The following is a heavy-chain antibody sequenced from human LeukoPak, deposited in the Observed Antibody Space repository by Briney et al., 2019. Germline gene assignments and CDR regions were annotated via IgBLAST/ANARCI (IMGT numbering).Heavy chain of an antibody. Sequence: GSLRLSCAASGFTFSSHWMSWVRQAPGKGLEWVANIKQDGSEKYYVDSVKGRFTISRDNAKNSLYLQMNSLRAEDTAVYYCARSGSKNSSSWYDAFDIWGQGTMVTVSS. V-gene: IGHV3-7*01. J-gene: IGHJ3*02. CDR2: IKQDGSEK. CDR3: ARSGSKNSSSWYDAFDI. D-gene: IGHD6-13*01. CDR1: GFTFSSHW.